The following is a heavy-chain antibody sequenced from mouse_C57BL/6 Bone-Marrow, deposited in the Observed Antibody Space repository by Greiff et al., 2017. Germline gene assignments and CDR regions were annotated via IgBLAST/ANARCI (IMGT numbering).Heavy chain of an antibody. CDR1: GYTFTSYG. J-gene: IGHJ3*01. V-gene: IGHV1-81*01. D-gene: IGHD1-1*01. CDR3: ARRGGSNVFAY. CDR2: IYPRSGNT. Sequence: QVQLQQSGAELVRPGASVKLSCKASGYTFTSYGISWVKQRTGQGLEWIGQIYPRSGNTYYNETFKGKATLTADKSSSTAYMELRGLTSEDSAVCFCARRGGSNVFAYWGQGTLVTVSA.